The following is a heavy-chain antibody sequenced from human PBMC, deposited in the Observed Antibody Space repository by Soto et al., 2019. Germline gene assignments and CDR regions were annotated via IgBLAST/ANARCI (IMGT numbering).Heavy chain of an antibody. V-gene: IGHV3-21*01. D-gene: IGHD3-10*01. CDR3: ARDSNGSGTPSPLDAFDI. CDR2: ISSSSSYI. J-gene: IGHJ3*02. Sequence: PGGSLRLSCAASGFTFSSYSMNWVRQAPGKGLEWVSSISSSSSYIYYADSVKGRFTISRDNAKNSLYLQMNSLRAEDTAVYYCARDSNGSGTPSPLDAFDIWGQGTMVTVSS. CDR1: GFTFSSYS.